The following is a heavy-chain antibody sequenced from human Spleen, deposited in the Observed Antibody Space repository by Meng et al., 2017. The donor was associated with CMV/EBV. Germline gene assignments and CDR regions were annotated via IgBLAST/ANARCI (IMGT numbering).Heavy chain of an antibody. CDR3: ARDYIIPAAGFDS. V-gene: IGHV3-23*01. D-gene: IGHD6-13*01. J-gene: IGHJ4*02. Sequence: GESLKISCAASGFTFNSYEMNWVRQAPGEGLQWVSYISGSGGSTYYAESVKGRFTISRDNSKNTLYLQMNSLRVDDTAVYYCARDYIIPAAGFDSWGQGSLVTVSS. CDR2: ISGSGGST. CDR1: GFTFNSYE.